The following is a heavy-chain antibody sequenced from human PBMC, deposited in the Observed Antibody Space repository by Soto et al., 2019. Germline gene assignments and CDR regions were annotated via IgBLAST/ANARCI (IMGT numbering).Heavy chain of an antibody. J-gene: IGHJ6*02. CDR3: ARARSMLPAAAKSYGMDV. CDR1: GFNFNNFE. D-gene: IGHD2-2*01. Sequence: EAQLEESGGGLVQPGGSLRLSCAASGFNFNNFEGNWVRQAPGKGLEWIAYLSTSGSTIYYADSVKGRFTISRDNANNSLSLHMNSLRGEDTAVYYCARARSMLPAAAKSYGMDVWGQGTTVSVPS. V-gene: IGHV3-48*03. CDR2: LSTSGSTI.